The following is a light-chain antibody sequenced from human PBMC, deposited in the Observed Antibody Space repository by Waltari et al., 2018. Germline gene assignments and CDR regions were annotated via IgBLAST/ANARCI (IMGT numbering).Light chain of an antibody. CDR3: QQYYSTPPT. Sequence: DIVMTQYPDSLAVSLGERATINCKSSQSVLYSSNNKNYLAWFQQKPGQPPKLLLYWASTRESGVPDRSSGSGSGTDFTLTISTLQAEDGAVYYCQQYYSTPPTFGQGTKVEIK. J-gene: IGKJ1*01. CDR1: QSVLYSSNNKNY. CDR2: WAS. V-gene: IGKV4-1*01.